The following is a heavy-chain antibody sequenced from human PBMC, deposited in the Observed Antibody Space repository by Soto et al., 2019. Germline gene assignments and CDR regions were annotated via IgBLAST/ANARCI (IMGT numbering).Heavy chain of an antibody. V-gene: IGHV1-46*01. J-gene: IGHJ6*02. CDR2: INPSGGST. CDR3: ARGGLNVDTAMVSTSRFYYYYGMDV. CDR1: GYTFTSYY. D-gene: IGHD5-18*01. Sequence: ASVKVSCKASGYTFTSYYMHWVRQAPGQGLEWMGIINPSGGSTSYAQKFQGRVTMTRDTSTSTVYMELSSLRSEDTAVYYCARGGLNVDTAMVSTSRFYYYYGMDVWGQGTTVTVSS.